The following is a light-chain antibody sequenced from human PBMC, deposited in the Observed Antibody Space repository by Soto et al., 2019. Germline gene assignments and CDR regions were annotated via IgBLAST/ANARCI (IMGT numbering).Light chain of an antibody. CDR2: NVN. CDR3: SSFTSSTTYV. V-gene: IGLV2-14*01. J-gene: IGLJ1*01. CDR1: KSDVGNYNY. Sequence: QSVLTQSASVSGSPGQSITLSFTGNKSDVGNYNYVSWYQQHPGEVPKLIIFNVNNRPSGVSNRFSGSKSGNTASLTISGLQAEDEADYYCSSFTSSTTYVFGTGTKVTVL.